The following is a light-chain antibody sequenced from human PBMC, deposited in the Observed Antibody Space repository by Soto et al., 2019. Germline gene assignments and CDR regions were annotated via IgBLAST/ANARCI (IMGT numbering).Light chain of an antibody. CDR3: QPYGRSPLT. CDR1: QSVSSSC. V-gene: IGKV3-20*01. CDR2: GAS. Sequence: IGWTLSPCTLSLSPCERATLSGRASQSVSSSCLAWYQQKPGQAPRLLIYGASSRATGIPDRFSASGSGTYLNLTISRLEPEDVAVCSCQPYGRSPLTFVGLSMEEIQ. J-gene: IGKJ4*01.